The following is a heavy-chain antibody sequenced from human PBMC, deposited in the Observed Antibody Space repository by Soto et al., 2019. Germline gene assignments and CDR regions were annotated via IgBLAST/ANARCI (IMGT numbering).Heavy chain of an antibody. J-gene: IGHJ5*02. D-gene: IGHD3-16*01. CDR3: ARGATFDGGEQNWFDP. CDR1: GASVKTGGYY. V-gene: IGHV4-31*03. Sequence: PSETLSLTCTVSGASVKTGGYYWTWIRQFPGKGLEWMGYIFYLSTTYYNPSLESRVTMSVDTSKNQFSLSLTSVTAADTAVYYCARGATFDGGEQNWFDPWGQGTLVTSPQ. CDR2: IFYLSTT.